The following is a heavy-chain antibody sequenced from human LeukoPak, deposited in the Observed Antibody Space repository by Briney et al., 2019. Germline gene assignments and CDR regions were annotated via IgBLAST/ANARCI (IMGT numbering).Heavy chain of an antibody. Sequence: PRGSLRLSCAASGFTFSSYSMNWVRQAPGKGLEWVSSISSSSSYIYYADSVKGRFTISRDNAKNSLYLQMNSLRAEDTAVYYCARVSIAAAPYYMDVWGKGTTVTVSS. D-gene: IGHD6-13*01. CDR1: GFTFSSYS. CDR3: ARVSIAAAPYYMDV. J-gene: IGHJ6*03. V-gene: IGHV3-21*01. CDR2: ISSSSSYI.